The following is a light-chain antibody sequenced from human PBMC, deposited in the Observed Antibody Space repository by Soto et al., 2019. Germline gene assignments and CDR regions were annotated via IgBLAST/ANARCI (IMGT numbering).Light chain of an antibody. V-gene: IGLV2-14*03. J-gene: IGLJ1*01. CDR2: DVT. CDR1: SSDIGSYNY. CDR3: SSYKSTSTPYV. Sequence: QCARTQPASVSGAPGEASTISCTGTSSDIGSYNYVSWYQQHPGKAPKLIIYDVTNRPAGISSRFSASKSGDTASLTISVLQADDEADYFCSSYKSTSTPYVFGTGTKVTVL.